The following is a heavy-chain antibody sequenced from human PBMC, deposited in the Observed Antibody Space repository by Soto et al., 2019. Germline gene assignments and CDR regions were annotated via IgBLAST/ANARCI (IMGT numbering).Heavy chain of an antibody. Sequence: EVQLVESGGGLVQPGGSLRLSCAASGFTFSSYWMTWVRQAPGKGLEWVADIKQDGSEKYYVDSVKGRFTISRDNAKNSRYLQMNRLRAEDTAVYYCATHPYSSGWYCWGQGTLVTVSS. CDR3: ATHPYSSGWYC. D-gene: IGHD6-13*01. J-gene: IGHJ4*02. V-gene: IGHV3-7*02. CDR2: IKQDGSEK. CDR1: GFTFSSYW.